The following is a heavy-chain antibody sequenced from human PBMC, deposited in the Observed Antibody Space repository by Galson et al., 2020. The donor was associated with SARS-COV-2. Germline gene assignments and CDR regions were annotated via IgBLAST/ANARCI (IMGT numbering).Heavy chain of an antibody. CDR1: GGSITSGGYP. CDR3: ARRYVSGLSPYWYLDL. J-gene: IGHJ2*01. D-gene: IGHD3-16*01. CDR2: VYQSGTT. Sequence: TLSLTCSVSGGSITSGGYPWTWIRQPPGKGLERLGYVYQSGTTHYNPSLKSRLTISMDRSKNQLSLKLTSVTAADTAVYYCARRYVSGLSPYWYLDLWGRGTLVTVSS. V-gene: IGHV4-30-2*01.